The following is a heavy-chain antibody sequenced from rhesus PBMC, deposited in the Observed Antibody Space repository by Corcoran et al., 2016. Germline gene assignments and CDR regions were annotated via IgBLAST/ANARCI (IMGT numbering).Heavy chain of an antibody. CDR2: ISGSGGNT. CDR1: SGSISSNY. V-gene: IGHV4-173*01. J-gene: IGHJ4*01. CDR3: ARRRGSWNYFDY. D-gene: IGHD6-25*01. Sequence: QLQLQESGPGLVKPSETLSLTCAVSSGSISSNYWSWIRQPPGKGLEWIGRISGSGGNTDYNPSLKSRVTISTDTSKNQFSLKLSSVTAADTAVFYCARRRGSWNYFDYWGQGVLVTVSS.